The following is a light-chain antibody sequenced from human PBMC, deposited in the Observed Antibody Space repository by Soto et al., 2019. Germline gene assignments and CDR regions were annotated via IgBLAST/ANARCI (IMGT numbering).Light chain of an antibody. Sequence: EIVMTQSPATLTVSPGERVTLSCRASQSVNTNVAWYQQKVGQAPRLLIYGASTRATPIPARFSGSGSGTEFTLTISSIQSEDFATYYCQQYNSWPPYTFGQGTKVDIK. J-gene: IGKJ2*01. CDR1: QSVNTN. CDR3: QQYNSWPPYT. V-gene: IGKV3-15*01. CDR2: GAS.